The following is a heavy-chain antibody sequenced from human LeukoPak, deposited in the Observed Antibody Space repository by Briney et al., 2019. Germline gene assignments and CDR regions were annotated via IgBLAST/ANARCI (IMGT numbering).Heavy chain of an antibody. CDR1: GYTFTGYY. CDR2: INPNSGGT. J-gene: IGHJ4*02. V-gene: IGHV1-2*02. Sequence: ASVKVSCKASGYTFTGYYMHWVRQAPGQGLEWMGWINPNSGGTNYAQKFQGRVTMTRDTSISTAYMELSRLRPDDTAVYYCARVPSYGEDYSFDYWGQGTLVTVSS. CDR3: ARVPSYGEDYSFDY. D-gene: IGHD4-17*01.